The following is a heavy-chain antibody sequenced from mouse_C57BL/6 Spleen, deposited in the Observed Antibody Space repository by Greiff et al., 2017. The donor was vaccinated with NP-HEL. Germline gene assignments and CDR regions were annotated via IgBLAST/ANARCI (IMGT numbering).Heavy chain of an antibody. D-gene: IGHD3-3*01. CDR1: GYAFTNYL. J-gene: IGHJ4*01. CDR2: INPGSGGT. CDR3: ARWGCDYAMDY. Sequence: VQLQQSGAELVRPGTSVKVSCKASGYAFTNYLIEWVKQRPGQGLEWIGVINPGSGGTNYNEKFKGKATLTADKSSSTAYQQLSSLTSEDSAVYFCARWGCDYAMDYWGQGTSVTVSS. V-gene: IGHV1-54*01.